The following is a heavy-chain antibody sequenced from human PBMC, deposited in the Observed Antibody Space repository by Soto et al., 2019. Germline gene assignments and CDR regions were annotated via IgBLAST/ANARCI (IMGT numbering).Heavy chain of an antibody. V-gene: IGHV1-46*03. CDR2: INPSGGST. CDR1: GYTFTSYY. Sequence: QVQLVQSGAEVKKPGASVKVSCKASGYTFTSYYMHWVRQAPGQGLEWMGIINPSGGSTSYAQKFQGRVTMTRYTSTSTVYMELSSLRSEDTAVYYCAQDIDVDTALYYWGQGTLVTVSS. D-gene: IGHD5-18*01. J-gene: IGHJ4*02. CDR3: AQDIDVDTALYY.